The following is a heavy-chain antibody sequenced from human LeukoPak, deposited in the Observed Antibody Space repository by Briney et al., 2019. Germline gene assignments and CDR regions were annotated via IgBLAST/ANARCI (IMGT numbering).Heavy chain of an antibody. CDR3: VRDDRGIAVGSRDH. Sequence: PGGSLRLSSAASGFSFSNHWMIWVRQAPGKGLEWVATINPDGTEKRYVDSVKVRFTISRDNGKNTLYLQMSSLRAEDTAVYYCVRDDRGIAVGSRDHGAQGSLVTVSS. CDR2: INPDGTEK. CDR1: GFSFSNHW. V-gene: IGHV3-7*03. D-gene: IGHD6-19*01. J-gene: IGHJ4*02.